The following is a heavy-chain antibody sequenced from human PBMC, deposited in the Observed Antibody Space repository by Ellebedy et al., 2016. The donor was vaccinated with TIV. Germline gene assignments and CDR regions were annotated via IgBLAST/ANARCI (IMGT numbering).Heavy chain of an antibody. V-gene: IGHV3-53*01. Sequence: GESLKISCAASGFTVRSNYMSWVRQAPGKGLEWVSVIYSGGSTDYADSVKGRFTISRDNSKNTLYLQMNNVRAEDTAVYYCARRVELGGYWYFDLWGRGTLVAVSS. D-gene: IGHD3-10*01. CDR1: GFTVRSNY. J-gene: IGHJ2*01. CDR3: ARRVELGGYWYFDL. CDR2: IYSGGST.